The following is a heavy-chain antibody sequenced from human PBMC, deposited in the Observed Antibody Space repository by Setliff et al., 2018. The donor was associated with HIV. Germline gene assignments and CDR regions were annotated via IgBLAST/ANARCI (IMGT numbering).Heavy chain of an antibody. CDR2: ISHTRNI. Sequence: SETLSLTCAVYGGSLRGYYWSWVRQSPLKGLEWIGEISHTRNINYNTAPSNRVTVSVDTSTNQFSLKLTSVTAADTAVYFCARLHLRVPPSIFDYWSPGTMVTVSS. CDR1: GGSLRGYY. J-gene: IGHJ4*02. CDR3: ARLHLRVPPSIFDY. V-gene: IGHV4-34*01. D-gene: IGHD2-2*01.